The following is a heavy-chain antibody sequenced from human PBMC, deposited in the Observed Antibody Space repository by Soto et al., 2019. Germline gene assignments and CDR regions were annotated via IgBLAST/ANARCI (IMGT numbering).Heavy chain of an antibody. CDR1: GFTFSSYA. D-gene: IGHD3-10*01. V-gene: IGHV3-30-3*01. CDR3: ARAPRGNYGYPSYFDY. J-gene: IGHJ4*02. CDR2: TSYDGTNK. Sequence: GGSLRLSCTASGFTFSSYAMQWVRQAPGEGLEWVAFTSYDGTNKNYADSVKGRFTVFRDKPKNTLYLQMNSLRTEDTAVYYCARAPRGNYGYPSYFDYWGQGTLVTVSS.